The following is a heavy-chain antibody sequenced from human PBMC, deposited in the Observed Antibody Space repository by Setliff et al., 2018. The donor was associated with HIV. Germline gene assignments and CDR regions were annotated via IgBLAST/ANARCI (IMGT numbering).Heavy chain of an antibody. CDR2: INSVNGNT. CDR3: TRAEYSDGYDRWDWYLDL. J-gene: IGHJ2*01. CDR1: GYTFTSYA. V-gene: IGHV1-3*01. Sequence: ASVKVSCKASGYTFTSYAMHWVRQAPGQRLEWMGWINSVNGNTKYSQKFQGRVTITRDTSASTAYMELSSLRSEDTAVYYCTRAEYSDGYDRWDWYLDLWGRGTLVTVSS. D-gene: IGHD5-18*01.